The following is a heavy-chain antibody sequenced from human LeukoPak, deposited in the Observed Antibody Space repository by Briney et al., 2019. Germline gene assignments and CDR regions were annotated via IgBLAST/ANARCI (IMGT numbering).Heavy chain of an antibody. J-gene: IGHJ4*02. CDR2: INHSGST. CDR1: GXXXXGDX. CDR3: ATIPVDYGGNSGVDY. Sequence: SETLSLTCAVYGXXXXGDXXSXXRQPXXXXXXXIGEINHSGSTNYNPSLKSRVTISVDTSKNQFSLKLSSVTAADTAVYYCATIPVDYGGNSGVDYWGQGTLVTVSS. V-gene: IGHV4-34*01. D-gene: IGHD4-17*01.